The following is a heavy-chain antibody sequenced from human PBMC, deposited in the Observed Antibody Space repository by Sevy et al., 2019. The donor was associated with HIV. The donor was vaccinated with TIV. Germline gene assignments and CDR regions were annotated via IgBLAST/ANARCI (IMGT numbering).Heavy chain of an antibody. CDR3: AREGGYTSAWSPGNH. J-gene: IGHJ4*02. Sequence: GGSPRLSCAASGFTFNTHAMHWVRQAPGKGLEWVALISYDGIIKYYADSVKGRLTISRDNSKNTLSLQMNSLRVEDTAVYYCAREGGYTSAWSPGNHWGQGTLVTVSS. D-gene: IGHD6-19*01. CDR1: GFTFNTHA. CDR2: ISYDGIIK. V-gene: IGHV3-30*04.